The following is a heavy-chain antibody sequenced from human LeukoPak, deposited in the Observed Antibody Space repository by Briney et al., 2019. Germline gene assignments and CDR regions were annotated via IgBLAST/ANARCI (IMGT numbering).Heavy chain of an antibody. V-gene: IGHV1-8*03. CDR1: GYTFTSYD. CDR2: MNPNSGNT. CDR3: ARGPRITMVRGVLIDY. D-gene: IGHD3-10*01. Sequence: ASVKVSCKASGYTFTSYDINWVRQATGQGLEWMGWMNPNSGNTGYAQKFQGRVTITRNTSISTAYMELSSLRSEDTAVYYCARGPRITMVRGVLIDYWGQGTLVTVSS. J-gene: IGHJ4*02.